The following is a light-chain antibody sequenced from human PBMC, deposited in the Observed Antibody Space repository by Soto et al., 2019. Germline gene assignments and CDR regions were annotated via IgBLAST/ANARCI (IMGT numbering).Light chain of an antibody. CDR1: QSVSSSF. V-gene: IGKV3D-7*01. CDR3: QQDYNLPIT. Sequence: EIVLTQSPGTLSLSPGERATLSCRASQSVSSSFLAWYQQKVGQAPRLLIYGASSRATGIPARFSGSGSGTDFTLTISSLQPEDFAVYYCQQDYNLPITFGQGTRLEIK. CDR2: GAS. J-gene: IGKJ5*01.